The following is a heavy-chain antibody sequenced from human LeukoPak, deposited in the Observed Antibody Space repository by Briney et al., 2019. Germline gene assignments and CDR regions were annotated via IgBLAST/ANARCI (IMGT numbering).Heavy chain of an antibody. J-gene: IGHJ6*02. CDR2: INSDGSST. CDR3: ARDYGRSRDYGMDV. Sequence: PGGSLRLSCAASGFTVSSIHMVWVRQAPGKGLVWVSRINSDGSSTTYADSVKGRFTISRDNAKNTLYLQMNSLRAEDTAVYYCARDYGRSRDYGMDVWGQGTTVTVSS. V-gene: IGHV3-74*03. D-gene: IGHD3-10*01. CDR1: GFTVSSIH.